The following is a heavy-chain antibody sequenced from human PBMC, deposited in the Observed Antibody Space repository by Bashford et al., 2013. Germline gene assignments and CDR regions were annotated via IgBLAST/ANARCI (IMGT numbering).Heavy chain of an antibody. Sequence: WVRQMPGKGLEWMGIIYPGDSDTRYSPSFQGQVTISVDKSISTAYLHWSSLKASDTAMYYCARTISSSSTPTLFDPWGQGTLVTVSS. CDR2: IYPGDSDT. J-gene: IGHJ5*02. D-gene: IGHD3-3*02. V-gene: IGHV5-51*01. CDR3: ARTISSSSTPTLFDP.